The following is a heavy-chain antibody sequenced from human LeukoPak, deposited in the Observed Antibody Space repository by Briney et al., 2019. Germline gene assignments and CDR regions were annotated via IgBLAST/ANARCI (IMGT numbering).Heavy chain of an antibody. CDR3: AKEAPGHFDY. D-gene: IGHD7-27*01. CDR2: LSGSGGSR. CDR1: GFTFNNYA. J-gene: IGHJ4*02. V-gene: IGHV3-23*01. Sequence: GGSLRLSCAASGFTFNNYAMGWVRQAPGKGLEWVSVLSGSGGSRYYAASVKGRFTISRDNSKNALYLQMNSLRADDTAIYYCAKEAPGHFDYWGQGSLVTVS.